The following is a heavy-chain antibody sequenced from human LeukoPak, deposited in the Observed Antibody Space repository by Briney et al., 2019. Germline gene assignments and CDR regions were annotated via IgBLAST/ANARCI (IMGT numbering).Heavy chain of an antibody. CDR3: ARHGPGYSSVFDY. CDR1: GGSISSFY. Sequence: SETLSLTCTVSGGSISSFYWSWIRQPPGKGLEWIGYLYYTGSTNYNPSLKSRVTISVDMSKNQFSLKLRSMTAADTAVYYCARHGPGYSSVFDYWGQGTLVTVSS. CDR2: LYYTGST. J-gene: IGHJ4*02. V-gene: IGHV4-59*08. D-gene: IGHD6-19*01.